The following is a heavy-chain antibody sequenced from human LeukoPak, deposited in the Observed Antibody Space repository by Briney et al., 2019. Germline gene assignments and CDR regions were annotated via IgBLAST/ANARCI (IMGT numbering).Heavy chain of an antibody. D-gene: IGHD3-3*01. CDR3: ARDADFWSDYYPYFDY. V-gene: IGHV3-7*01. J-gene: IGHJ4*02. Sequence: GGSLRLSCAASGFTFSSYWMSWVRQAPGKGQEWVANIKQDGSEKYYVDSVKGRFTISRDNAKNSLYLQMNSLRAEDTAVYYCARDADFWSDYYPYFDYWGQGTLVTVSS. CDR1: GFTFSSYW. CDR2: IKQDGSEK.